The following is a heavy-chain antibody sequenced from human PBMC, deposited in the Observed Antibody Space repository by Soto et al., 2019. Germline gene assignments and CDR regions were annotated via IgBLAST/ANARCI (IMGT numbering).Heavy chain of an antibody. V-gene: IGHV3-23*01. Sequence: EVQLLESEGGLVQPGGSLRLSCESSGFTFAGYAINWVRQAPGKGLEWVSAMSGSGAKTFYADSVKGRFTISRDNSKNTVYLQMNSLRGDDTAIYFCAKDRGSGNYGVLKDFEYWGQGTLVTVSS. CDR2: MSGSGAKT. CDR3: AKDRGSGNYGVLKDFEY. J-gene: IGHJ4*02. CDR1: GFTFAGYA. D-gene: IGHD1-26*01.